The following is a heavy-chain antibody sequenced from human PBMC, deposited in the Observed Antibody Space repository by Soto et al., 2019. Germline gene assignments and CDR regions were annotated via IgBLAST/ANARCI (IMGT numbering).Heavy chain of an antibody. CDR3: ARGPIVVVVAAPLGAAFDI. Sequence: PSETLSLTCAVYGGSFSGYYWSWIRQPPGRGLEWIGEINHSGSTNYNPSLKSRVTISVGTSKNQFSLKLSSVTAADTAVYYCARGPIVVVVAAPLGAAFDIWGQGTMVTVS. V-gene: IGHV4-34*01. CDR1: GGSFSGYY. D-gene: IGHD2-15*01. CDR2: INHSGST. J-gene: IGHJ3*02.